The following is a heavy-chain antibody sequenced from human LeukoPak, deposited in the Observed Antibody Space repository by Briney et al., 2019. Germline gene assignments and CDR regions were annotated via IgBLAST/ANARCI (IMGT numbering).Heavy chain of an antibody. CDR2: ISSSSSYI. J-gene: IGHJ4*02. CDR1: GFTLSSYS. D-gene: IGHD2-2*01. CDR3: ATEGYCSSTSC. V-gene: IGHV3-21*01. Sequence: GGSLRLSCAASGFTLSSYSVNWVRQAPGKGLEWASSISSSSSYIYYADSVKGRFTISRDNAKNSLYLQMNSLRAEDTAVYYCATEGYCSSTSCWGQGTLVTVSS.